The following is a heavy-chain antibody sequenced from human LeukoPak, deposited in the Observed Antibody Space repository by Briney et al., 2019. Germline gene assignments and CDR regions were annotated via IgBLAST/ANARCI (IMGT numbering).Heavy chain of an antibody. CDR3: ARQQDPKHFDY. V-gene: IGHV5-51*01. Sequence: GESLKISCKGSGYSFSTYWFGWVRQMPGKGLEWMGIIYPGDSDTRYSPSFQGQVTISADKSISTAYLQWSSLKASDTAVYYCARQQDPKHFDYWGQGTLVTVSS. CDR1: GYSFSTYW. J-gene: IGHJ4*02. CDR2: IYPGDSDT.